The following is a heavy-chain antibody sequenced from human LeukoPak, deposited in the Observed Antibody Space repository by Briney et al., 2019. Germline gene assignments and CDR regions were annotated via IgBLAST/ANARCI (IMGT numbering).Heavy chain of an antibody. Sequence: PSETLSLTCTVSGGSISGYYWSWIRQPPGRGLEWVGNIFNSGGTNYNPSLKSRVTISLDTSKNQFSLKLSSVTAADTAVYYCAREGTMVRGVYDYWGQGTLVTVSS. CDR1: GGSISGYY. D-gene: IGHD3-10*01. CDR3: AREGTMVRGVYDY. CDR2: IFNSGGT. V-gene: IGHV4-59*01. J-gene: IGHJ4*02.